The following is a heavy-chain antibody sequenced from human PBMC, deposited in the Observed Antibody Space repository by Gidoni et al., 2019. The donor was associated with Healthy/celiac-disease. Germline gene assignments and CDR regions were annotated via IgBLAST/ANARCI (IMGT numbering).Heavy chain of an antibody. J-gene: IGHJ4*02. CDR1: GFTFYSYA. CDR3: AKEGYCSSTSCQLDY. V-gene: IGHV3-23*01. D-gene: IGHD2-2*01. CDR2: ISGSGGST. Sequence: VQLLESGGGVVQPGGSLRLSCAVSGFTFYSYAMSWVRQAPGKGLEWVSAISGSGGSTYYADSVKGRFTISRDNSKNTLYLQMSSLRAEDTAVYYCAKEGYCSSTSCQLDYWGQGTLVTVSS.